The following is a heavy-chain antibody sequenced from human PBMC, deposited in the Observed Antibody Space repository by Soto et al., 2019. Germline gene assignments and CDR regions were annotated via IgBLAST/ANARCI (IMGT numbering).Heavy chain of an antibody. J-gene: IGHJ5*02. Sequence: QVQLVQSGAEVKKPGASVKVSCKASGYTFTSYGISWVRQAPGQGLEWMGWISAYNGNTNYAQKLQGRVTMTTDTPTSTASMELRSLRSDDTGVYYCARNYYGSGSYYWGGVVRWFDPRGQGTLVTVSS. CDR1: GYTFTSYG. D-gene: IGHD3-10*01. CDR2: ISAYNGNT. V-gene: IGHV1-18*01. CDR3: ARNYYGSGSYYWGGVVRWFDP.